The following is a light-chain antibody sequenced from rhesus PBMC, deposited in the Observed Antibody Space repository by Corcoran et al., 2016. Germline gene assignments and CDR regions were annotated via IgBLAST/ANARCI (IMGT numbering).Light chain of an antibody. CDR1: QGISDY. CDR3: LQGYSTPYS. V-gene: IGKV1-36*02. Sequence: DIQMTQSPSSLSASLGDRVTITCRASQGISDYLNWYQQKPGKAPKRLIYTASNLESGVPSRFSGSGSGTDFTLTISSLQPEDFAEYYCLQGYSTPYSFGQGTKVEIK. J-gene: IGKJ2*01. CDR2: TAS.